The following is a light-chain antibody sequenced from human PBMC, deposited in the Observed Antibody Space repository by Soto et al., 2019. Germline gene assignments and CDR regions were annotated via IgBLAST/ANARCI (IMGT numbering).Light chain of an antibody. CDR2: EVS. CDR1: SSDVGGYNY. V-gene: IGLV2-14*01. J-gene: IGLJ3*02. Sequence: QSALTQPASVSGSPGQSITISCTGTSSDVGGYNYVSWYQQHPGNAPKLMIYEVSNRPSGVSNRFSGSKSGNTASLTISGLQAEDEADYYCSSXXXXSTGVFGGGTKLTVL. CDR3: SSXXXXSTGV.